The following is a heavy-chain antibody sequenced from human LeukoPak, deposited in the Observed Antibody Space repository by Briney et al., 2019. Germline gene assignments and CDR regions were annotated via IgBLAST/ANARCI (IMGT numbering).Heavy chain of an antibody. CDR1: GFTVSSNY. CDR3: AKDPPDYYGSGSSVIGY. J-gene: IGHJ4*02. D-gene: IGHD3-10*01. V-gene: IGHV3-53*01. Sequence: GGSLRLSCAASGFTVSSNYMRWVRQAPGKGLEWVSVIYSGGSTYYADSVKGRFTISRDNSKNTLYLQMNSLRAEDTAVYYCAKDPPDYYGSGSSVIGYWGQGTLVTVSS. CDR2: IYSGGST.